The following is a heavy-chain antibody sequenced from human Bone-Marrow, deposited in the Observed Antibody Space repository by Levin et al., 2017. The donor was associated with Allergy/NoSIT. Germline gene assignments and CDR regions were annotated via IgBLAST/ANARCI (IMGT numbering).Heavy chain of an antibody. D-gene: IGHD6-13*01. CDR1: GGSISSYY. CDR3: ARDPRGIAAAAQDAFDI. CDR2: IYYSGST. J-gene: IGHJ3*02. V-gene: IGHV4-59*01. Sequence: SETLSLTCTVSGGSISSYYWSWIRQPPGKGLEWIGYIYYSGSTNYNPSLKSRVTISVDTSKNQFSLKLSSVTAADTAVYYCARDPRGIAAAAQDAFDIWGQGTMVTVSS.